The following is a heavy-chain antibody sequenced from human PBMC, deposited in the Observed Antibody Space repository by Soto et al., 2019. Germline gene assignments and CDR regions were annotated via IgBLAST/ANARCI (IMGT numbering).Heavy chain of an antibody. CDR3: ARSNPAFDY. J-gene: IGHJ4*02. CDR2: ITPILGIA. Sequence: QVQLVQSGAEVKKPGSSVKVSCKASGGTFSSYTISWVRQAPGQGLEWMGRITPILGIANYTQKFQGRVTITADKSTSTVYMEMSSVRSEDTAVYYCARSNPAFDYWGQGTLVTVSS. V-gene: IGHV1-69*02. D-gene: IGHD7-27*01. CDR1: GGTFSSYT.